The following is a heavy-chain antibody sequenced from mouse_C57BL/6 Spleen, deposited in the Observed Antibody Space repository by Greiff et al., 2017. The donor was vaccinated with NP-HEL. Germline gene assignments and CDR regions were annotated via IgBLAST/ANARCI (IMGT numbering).Heavy chain of an antibody. Sequence: EVMLVESGGGLVKPGGSLKLSCAASGFTFSSYTMSWVRQTPEKRLEWVATISGGGGNTYYPDSVKGRFTISRDNAKNTLYLQMSSLRSEDTALYYCARNIYYGNYWYFDVWGTGTTVTVSS. D-gene: IGHD2-1*01. J-gene: IGHJ1*03. CDR3: ARNIYYGNYWYFDV. CDR2: ISGGGGNT. CDR1: GFTFSSYT. V-gene: IGHV5-9*01.